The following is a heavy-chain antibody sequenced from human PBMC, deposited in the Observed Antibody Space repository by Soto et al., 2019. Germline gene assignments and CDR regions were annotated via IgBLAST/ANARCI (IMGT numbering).Heavy chain of an antibody. J-gene: IGHJ3*02. CDR1: GGTFSSYA. CDR2: IIPIFGTA. D-gene: IGHD3-22*01. V-gene: IGHV1-69*01. CDR3: ARSRVTYFYDRSAVDI. Sequence: QVQLVQSGAEVTKPGSSVKVSCKASGGTFSSYAISWVRQAPGQGVEWMGGIIPIFGTANYAQEFQGGVTITAGESTSTAYMVLMSLRSEDTAVYYCARSRVTYFYDRSAVDIGGQWTMVTVSS.